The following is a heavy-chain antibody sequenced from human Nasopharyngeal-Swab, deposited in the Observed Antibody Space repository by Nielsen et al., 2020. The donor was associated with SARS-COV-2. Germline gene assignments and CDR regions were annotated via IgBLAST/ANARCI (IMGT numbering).Heavy chain of an antibody. D-gene: IGHD3-22*01. CDR1: GGSISSSNYY. CDR2: IYYSGTT. CDR3: ARLGSSGYESRLVEI. V-gene: IGHV4-39*01. Sequence: SETLSLTCSVSGGSISSSNYYWGWIRQPPGKGLEWIGSIYYSGTTYYNPSLKSRVTISVDTPKNQFSLKLSSVTAADTTVYYCARLGSSGYESRLVEIWGQGTVVTVSS. J-gene: IGHJ3*02.